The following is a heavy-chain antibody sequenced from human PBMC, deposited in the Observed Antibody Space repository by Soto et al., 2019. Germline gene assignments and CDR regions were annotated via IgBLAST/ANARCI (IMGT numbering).Heavy chain of an antibody. CDR1: GFTFSSYG. J-gene: IGHJ6*02. Sequence: PGGSLRLSCAASGFTFSSYGMSWVRQAPGKGLEWVSSISSSGGSTYYADSVKGRFTFSRDNSKNTLFLQMNSLRADDTAVYYCAKDQQGSSSFVYYYYYGFDVWGQGTTVTVSS. D-gene: IGHD6-6*01. CDR2: ISSSGGST. CDR3: AKDQQGSSSFVYYYYYGFDV. V-gene: IGHV3-23*01.